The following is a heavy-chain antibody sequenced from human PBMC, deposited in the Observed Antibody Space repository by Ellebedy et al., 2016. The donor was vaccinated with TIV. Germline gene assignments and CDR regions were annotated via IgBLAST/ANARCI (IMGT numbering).Heavy chain of an antibody. D-gene: IGHD3-22*01. CDR1: GYSFPNHW. CDR2: VYPADSDT. V-gene: IGHV5-51*01. CDR3: ARVPKSFYDASAFDGDF. Sequence: GESLKISXKASGYSFPNHWIAWVRQMPGKGLEWMGIVYPADSDTAYNPSFQGQVTISADESISTAYLQWNSLKASDTAMYYCARVPKSFYDASAFDGDFWGQGTQVTVS. J-gene: IGHJ4*02.